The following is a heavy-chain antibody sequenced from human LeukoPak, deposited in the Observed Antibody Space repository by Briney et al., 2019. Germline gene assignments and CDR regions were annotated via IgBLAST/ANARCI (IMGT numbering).Heavy chain of an antibody. CDR1: GFTFSSYS. CDR2: ISSSSSYI. V-gene: IGHV3-21*01. D-gene: IGHD2-15*01. Sequence: GGSLRLSCAASGFTFSSYSMNWVRQAPGKGLEWVSSISSSSSYIYYADSVKGRFTISRDNAKNSLYLQMNSLRAEDTAVYYCARNRCSGGSCYLDYWGLGTLVIVPS. CDR3: ARNRCSGGSCYLDY. J-gene: IGHJ4*02.